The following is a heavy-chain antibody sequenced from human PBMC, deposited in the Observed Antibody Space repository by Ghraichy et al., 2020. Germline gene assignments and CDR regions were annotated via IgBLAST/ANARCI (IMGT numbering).Heavy chain of an antibody. CDR3: ARGLVRVDYAPDFDY. Sequence: SETLSLTCAVYGGSFSGYYWSWIRQPPGKGLEWIGEINHSGSTNYNPSLKSRVTISVDTSKNQFSLKLSSVTAADTAVYYCARGLVRVDYAPDFDYWGQGTLVTVSS. J-gene: IGHJ4*02. CDR1: GGSFSGYY. CDR2: INHSGST. D-gene: IGHD4-17*01. V-gene: IGHV4-34*01.